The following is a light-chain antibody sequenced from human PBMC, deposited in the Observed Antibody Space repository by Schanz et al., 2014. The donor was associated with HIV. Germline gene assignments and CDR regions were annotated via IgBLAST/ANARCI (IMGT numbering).Light chain of an antibody. CDR1: SSNIGAGYD. CDR3: ATWDDSLSGWV. Sequence: QSVLTQPPSVSGAPWQRVTISCTGTSSNIGAGYDVHWYQQIPGTAPKLLISGNNNRPSGVPDRFSGSKSGTSASLAISGLQSEDEGDYYCATWDDSLSGWVFGGGTKLTVL. J-gene: IGLJ3*02. V-gene: IGLV1-40*01. CDR2: GNN.